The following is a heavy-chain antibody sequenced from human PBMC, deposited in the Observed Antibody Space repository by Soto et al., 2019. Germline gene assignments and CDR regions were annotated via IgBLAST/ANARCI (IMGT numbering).Heavy chain of an antibody. J-gene: IGHJ4*02. V-gene: IGHV4-59*01. CDR1: GSSISSYY. CDR3: ARGAERWLPFDY. D-gene: IGHD5-12*01. CDR2: IYYSGST. Sequence: SETLSLTCTVSGSSISSYYWSWIRQPPGKGLEWIGYIYYSGSTNYNPSLKSRVTISVDTSKNRFSLKLSSVTAADTAVYYCARGAERWLPFDYWGQGTLVTVSS.